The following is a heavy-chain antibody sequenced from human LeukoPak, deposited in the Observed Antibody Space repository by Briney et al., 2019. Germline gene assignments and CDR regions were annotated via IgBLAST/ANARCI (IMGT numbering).Heavy chain of an antibody. Sequence: GGSLRLSCAASGFTFSSYCMHWVRQAPGKGLEWVAFIRCDGSNKYYADSVKGRCTISRDNSKKTLYLQMNSLRAEDTAVYSCAKDWEQTDTGFDYWGQGTLVTVSS. D-gene: IGHD1-26*01. V-gene: IGHV3-30*02. CDR2: IRCDGSNK. CDR3: AKDWEQTDTGFDY. J-gene: IGHJ4*02. CDR1: GFTFSSYC.